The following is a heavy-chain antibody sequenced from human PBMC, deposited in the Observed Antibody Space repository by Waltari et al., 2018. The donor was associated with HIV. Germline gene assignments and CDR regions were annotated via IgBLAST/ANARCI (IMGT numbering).Heavy chain of an antibody. V-gene: IGHV1-3*04. D-gene: IGHD4-17*01. CDR2: INTDNGNT. J-gene: IGHJ4*02. CDR3: ARVEYGDYDYTY. Sequence: QVQLVQSGAEVKKPGASVKVSCKASGYTFTRYAMHWVRQAPGQRLEWMGGINTDNGNTKESQKLQGRVTFNRDTSASAAYMELSSLRSEDTAVYYCARVEYGDYDYTYWGQGTLVTVSS. CDR1: GYTFTRYA.